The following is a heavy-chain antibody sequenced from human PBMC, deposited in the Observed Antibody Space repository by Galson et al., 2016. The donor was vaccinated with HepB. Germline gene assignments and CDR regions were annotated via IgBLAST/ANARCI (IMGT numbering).Heavy chain of an antibody. Sequence: SLRLPCAASGFTFSSYPMSWVRQAPGKGLEWVSRISGSGDTTNYADSVRGRFTISRDNSKSTLFLQLSSLRAGDTAVYYCASMGGGSGSWYKDWGQGNLVTVSS. D-gene: IGHD6-13*01. V-gene: IGHV3-23*01. CDR1: GFTFSSYP. J-gene: IGHJ4*02. CDR2: ISGSGDTT. CDR3: ASMGGGSGSWYKD.